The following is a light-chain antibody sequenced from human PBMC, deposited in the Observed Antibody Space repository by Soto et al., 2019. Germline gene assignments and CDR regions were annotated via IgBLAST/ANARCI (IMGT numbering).Light chain of an antibody. CDR1: NSDIGIHY. CDR3: ATWDSSLSAL. Sequence: QSVLTQPPSVSAAPGQTVTISCSGSNSDIGIHYVSWYQQLPGTAPKLLIYDNNKRPSGIPDRFSGSKSGTSATLGITGLQTGDEADYYCATWDSSLSALFGGGTKLTVL. J-gene: IGLJ2*01. V-gene: IGLV1-51*01. CDR2: DNN.